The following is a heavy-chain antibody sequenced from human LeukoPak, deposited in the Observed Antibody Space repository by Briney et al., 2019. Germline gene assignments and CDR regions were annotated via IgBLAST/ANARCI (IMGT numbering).Heavy chain of an antibody. D-gene: IGHD3-10*01. CDR2: IFHSGST. CDR1: GGSISSSNW. Sequence: PSGTLSLTCAVSGGSISSSNWWSWVRQPPGKGLEWIGEIFHSGSTNYNPSLKSRVTISVDKSKNQFSLKLSSVTAADTAVYYCARWPSGSGSYYDYYYGMDVWGQGTTVTVSS. J-gene: IGHJ6*02. V-gene: IGHV4-4*02. CDR3: ARWPSGSGSYYDYYYGMDV.